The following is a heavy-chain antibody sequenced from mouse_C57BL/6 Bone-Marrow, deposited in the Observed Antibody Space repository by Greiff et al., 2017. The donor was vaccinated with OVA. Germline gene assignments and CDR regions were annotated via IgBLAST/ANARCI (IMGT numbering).Heavy chain of an antibody. CDR3: AREHYGNSVDY. CDR2: ISAGGSYT. CDR1: GFTFSSYA. J-gene: IGHJ2*01. V-gene: IGHV5-4*01. Sequence: EVQVVESGGGLVKPGGSLKLSCAASGFTFSSYAMSWVRQTPEKRLEWVATISAGGSYTYYPDNVKGRFTISRDNAKNNLYLQMSHLKSEDTAMYYCAREHYGNSVDYWGQGTTLTVSS. D-gene: IGHD2-1*01.